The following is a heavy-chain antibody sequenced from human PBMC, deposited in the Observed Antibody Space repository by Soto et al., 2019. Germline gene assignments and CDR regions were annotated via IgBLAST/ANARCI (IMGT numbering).Heavy chain of an antibody. CDR3: ARAPAYSSGWPHFDY. CDR1: GYTFTSYG. Sequence: ASVKVSCKASGYTFTSYGISWVRQAPGQGLEWMGWISAYNGNTNYAQRLQGRVTMTTDTSTSTAYMELRSLRSDDTAVYYCARAPAYSSGWPHFDYWGQGTRVTVSS. J-gene: IGHJ4*02. D-gene: IGHD6-19*01. V-gene: IGHV1-18*01. CDR2: ISAYNGNT.